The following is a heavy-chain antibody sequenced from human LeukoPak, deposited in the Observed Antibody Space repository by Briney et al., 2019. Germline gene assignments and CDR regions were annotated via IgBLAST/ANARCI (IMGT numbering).Heavy chain of an antibody. CDR3: ARSANYYYDSSGYYPIFDY. CDR2: IYHSGST. J-gene: IGHJ4*02. D-gene: IGHD3-22*01. V-gene: IGHV4-30-2*05. CDR1: GGSISSGGYS. Sequence: PSETLSLTCAVSGGSISSGGYSWSWIRQPPGKGLEWIGYIYHSGSTYYNPSLKSRVTISVDTSKNQFSLKLSSVTAADTAVYYCARSANYYYDSSGYYPIFDYWGQGTLVTVSS.